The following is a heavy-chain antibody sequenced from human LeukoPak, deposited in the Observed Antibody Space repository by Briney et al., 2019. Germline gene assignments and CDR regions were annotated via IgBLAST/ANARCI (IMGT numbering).Heavy chain of an antibody. J-gene: IGHJ3*02. V-gene: IGHV3-66*01. CDR2: IYSGGST. Sequence: GGSLRLSCAASGFTVSSNNMNWVRQAPGKALDWVSVIYSGGSTYYADSVKGRFTISRDNSKNTLFLQMNSLRAEDTAVYYCARDSRDDAFDIWGQGTMVTVSS. CDR1: GFTVSSNN. CDR3: ARDSRDDAFDI.